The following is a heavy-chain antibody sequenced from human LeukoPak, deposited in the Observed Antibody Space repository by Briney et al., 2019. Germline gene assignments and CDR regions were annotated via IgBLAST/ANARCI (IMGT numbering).Heavy chain of an antibody. Sequence: GSLILSCAASGFTFSNYWMSWVRQPPGKGLEWIGEIHHTGNANYNPSLKSRVTISIDKSMNQFSLDLSSVTAADTAVYYCARDRGGGSQIFDYWGQGILVTVSS. J-gene: IGHJ4*02. CDR3: ARDRGGGSQIFDY. V-gene: IGHV4-4*02. D-gene: IGHD1-26*01. CDR2: IHHTGNA. CDR1: GFTFSNYW.